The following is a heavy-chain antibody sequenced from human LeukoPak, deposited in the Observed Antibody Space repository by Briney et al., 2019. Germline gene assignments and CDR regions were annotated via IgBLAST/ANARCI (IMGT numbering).Heavy chain of an antibody. CDR2: IYSGTI. J-gene: IGHJ3*01. V-gene: IGHV3-53*01. CDR1: GFTVSSNS. CDR3: AMKAVPRPRLHDAFDF. Sequence: PGGSLRLSCTVSGFTVSSNSMSWVRQAPGKGLEWVSFIYSGTIHYSDSVKGRFTISRDNSKNTLYLQMNSLRAEDTAVYYCAMKAVPRPRLHDAFDFWGQGTVVSVSS. D-gene: IGHD5-24*01.